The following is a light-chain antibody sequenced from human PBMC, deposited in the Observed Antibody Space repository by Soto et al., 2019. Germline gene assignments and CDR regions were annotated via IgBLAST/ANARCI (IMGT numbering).Light chain of an antibody. Sequence: QSVLTQPPSASGTPGQTVTISRSGSSSNIGSDYVYWYQQFPGAAPKLLIYRDNQRPSGVPDRFSGSKSGTSASLAISGLRSEDEADYYCAAWDDKLSSWVFGGGTQLTVL. CDR2: RDN. CDR1: SSNIGSDY. CDR3: AAWDDKLSSWV. J-gene: IGLJ3*02. V-gene: IGLV1-47*01.